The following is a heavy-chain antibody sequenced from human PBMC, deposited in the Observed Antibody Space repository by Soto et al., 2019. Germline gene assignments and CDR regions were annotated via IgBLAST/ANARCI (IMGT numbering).Heavy chain of an antibody. CDR1: GFTFSNYA. D-gene: IGHD5-12*01. J-gene: IGHJ4*02. Sequence: GGSLRLPCAASGFTFSNYAMSWVRQAPGKGLDWVSTISRSGSDTYYVNSVKGRFTISRDNSKNTLYLQMNNLRTEDTALYYCAKPSRHSRDGYAFDYWGPGTLVTVS. CDR3: AKPSRHSRDGYAFDY. CDR2: ISRSGSDT. V-gene: IGHV3-23*01.